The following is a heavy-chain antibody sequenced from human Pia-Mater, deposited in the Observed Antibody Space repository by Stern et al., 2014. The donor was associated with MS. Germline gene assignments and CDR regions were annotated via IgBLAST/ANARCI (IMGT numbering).Heavy chain of an antibody. Sequence: QVQLVQSGAELKKPGSSVTVSCKASGGTFSSYGISWVRQAPGQGLEWMGGVMPPFGTANYARRFQGRVTMTADISTNTAYMELSSLRSEDTAVYYCARDGDFGSNYGMDVWGQGTTVTVAS. CDR2: VMPPFGTA. D-gene: IGHD2-21*02. CDR3: ARDGDFGSNYGMDV. CDR1: GGTFSSYG. V-gene: IGHV1-69*06. J-gene: IGHJ6*02.